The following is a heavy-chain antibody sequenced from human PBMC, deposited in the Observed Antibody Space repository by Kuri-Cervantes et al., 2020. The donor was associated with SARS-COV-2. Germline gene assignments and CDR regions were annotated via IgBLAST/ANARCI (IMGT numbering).Heavy chain of an antibody. CDR3: ASLAGLEAEFQDY. CDR1: GGTFSSYA. J-gene: IGHJ4*02. CDR2: IIPIFGTA. V-gene: IGHV1-69*13. Sequence: SVKVSCKASGGTFSSYAISWVRQAPGQGLEWVGGIIPIFGTANYAQKFQGRVTITADESTSTAYMELSSLRSEDTAVYYCASLAGLEAEFQDYWGQGTLVTVSS. D-gene: IGHD2-15*01.